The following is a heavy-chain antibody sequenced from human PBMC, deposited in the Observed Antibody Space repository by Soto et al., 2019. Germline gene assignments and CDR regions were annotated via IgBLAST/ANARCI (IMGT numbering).Heavy chain of an antibody. CDR2: ISSSSDYI. CDR1: GFIFSSYT. J-gene: IGHJ4*02. Sequence: GGALRLSCAASGFIFSSYTLNWVRQAPGKGLEWVSSISSSSDYINYADSVKGRFTISRDNTKNSLYLQMNSLRAEDTAVYYCAPPEPYFDYWGRGTLVTVSS. CDR3: APPEPYFDY. D-gene: IGHD1-26*01. V-gene: IGHV3-21*01.